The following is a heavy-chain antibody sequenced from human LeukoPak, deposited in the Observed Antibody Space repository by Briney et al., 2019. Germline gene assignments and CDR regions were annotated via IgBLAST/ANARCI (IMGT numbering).Heavy chain of an antibody. CDR1: GFTFSSYS. V-gene: IGHV3-21*01. D-gene: IGHD3-22*01. Sequence: GGSRRLSCAVSGFTFSSYSMNWVRQAPGKGLEWVSSIGSSGYYTFYADSVEGRFTISRDNAKNSLYLQMNSLRAEDTAVYYCTSSYYDTSGSSRAFDSWGQGTLVTVSS. CDR3: TSSYYDTSGSSRAFDS. J-gene: IGHJ4*02. CDR2: IGSSGYYT.